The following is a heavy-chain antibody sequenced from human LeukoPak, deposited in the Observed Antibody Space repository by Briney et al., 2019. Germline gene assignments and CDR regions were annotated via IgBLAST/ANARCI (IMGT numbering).Heavy chain of an antibody. CDR2: ISAYNGNT. V-gene: IGHV1-18*01. Sequence: ASVKVTCKASGYTFTSYGISWVRQAPGQGLEWMEWISAYNGNTNYAQKLQGRVTMTTDTSTSTAYMELRSQRSDDTAVYYCARDFPRIAARPPTHWGQGTLVTVSS. D-gene: IGHD6-6*01. CDR3: ARDFPRIAARPPTH. J-gene: IGHJ4*02. CDR1: GYTFTSYG.